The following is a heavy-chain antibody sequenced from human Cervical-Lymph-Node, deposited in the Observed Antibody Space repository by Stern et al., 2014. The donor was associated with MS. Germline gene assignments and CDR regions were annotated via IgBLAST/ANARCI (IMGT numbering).Heavy chain of an antibody. Sequence: VQLVESGPGLVKPSQTLSLTCTVSGGSISSGDNYWNWIRQLPGKGLEWIGYISYSGSTDNNPTLKSRVTISVDTSKNQFSLKLSSVTAADTAVYYCTRDGPQVGAGSFDIWGRGTMVSVS. D-gene: IGHD1-26*01. CDR3: TRDGPQVGAGSFDI. V-gene: IGHV4-31*03. J-gene: IGHJ3*02. CDR1: GGSISSGDNY. CDR2: ISYSGST.